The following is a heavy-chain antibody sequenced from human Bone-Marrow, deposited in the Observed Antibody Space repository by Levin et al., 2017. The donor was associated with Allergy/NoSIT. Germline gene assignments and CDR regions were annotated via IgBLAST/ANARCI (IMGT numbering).Heavy chain of an antibody. V-gene: IGHV3-30-3*01. Sequence: PGGSLRLSCVASGFTFNTYAIHWFRRAPGKGLEWVAVVVYDGSSQYYADSVKGRFTISRDNSKNTLYLQMNSLRSDDTAIYYCARPTVGRTDYHYYFGMDVWGQGTTVTVSS. CDR1: GFTFNTYA. CDR2: VVYDGSSQ. J-gene: IGHJ6*02. CDR3: ARPTVGRTDYHYYFGMDV. D-gene: IGHD1-1*01.